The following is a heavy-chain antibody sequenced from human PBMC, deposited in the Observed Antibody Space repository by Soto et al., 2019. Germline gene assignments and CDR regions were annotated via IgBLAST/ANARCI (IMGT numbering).Heavy chain of an antibody. CDR2: MYYSGSS. CDR3: ARHPRDDYNYGGSGIFDY. D-gene: IGHD4-4*01. Sequence: QLQLQESGPGLVKPSETLSLTCSVSGGSISSRTFWWAWIRQPPGKGLAWLGDMYYSGSSYSSPSLKSRVTLAVDTSKNQLSLKLNSVTAADTAVYYCARHPRDDYNYGGSGIFDYWGQGTLVTVSS. J-gene: IGHJ4*02. CDR1: GGSISSRTFW. V-gene: IGHV4-39*01.